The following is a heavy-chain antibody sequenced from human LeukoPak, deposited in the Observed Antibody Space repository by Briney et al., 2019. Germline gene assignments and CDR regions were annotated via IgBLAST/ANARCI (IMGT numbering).Heavy chain of an antibody. Sequence: GGSLRLSCAASGLTFSNPWMHWVRQAPGKGLVWVSRINPDGRSINYADSVKGRFTISRDNAKKTLYLQMNSLRAEDTAVYYCARDFMYNTNCPGCWGQGTLVTVTS. J-gene: IGHJ4*02. V-gene: IGHV3-74*01. CDR2: INPDGRSI. CDR1: GLTFSNPW. D-gene: IGHD2-2*01. CDR3: ARDFMYNTNCPGC.